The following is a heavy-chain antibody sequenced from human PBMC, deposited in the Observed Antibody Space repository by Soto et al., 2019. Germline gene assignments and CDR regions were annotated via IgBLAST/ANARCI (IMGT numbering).Heavy chain of an antibody. J-gene: IGHJ5*01. CDR2: MSGSGGST. CDR1: GFTFSRNA. V-gene: IGHV3-23*01. D-gene: IGHD6-13*01. CDR3: AKGYREYSSNWFGY. Sequence: PGGSLRLSCAASGFTFSRNAMSWVRQAPGKGLEWVSVMSGSGGSTYYADSVTGRFTISRDNSKNTLYLQMNSLRAEDTAVYYCAKGYREYSSNWFGYCGHGPLVTVPS.